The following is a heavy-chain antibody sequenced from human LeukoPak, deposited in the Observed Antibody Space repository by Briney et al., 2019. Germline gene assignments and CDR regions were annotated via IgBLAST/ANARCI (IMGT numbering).Heavy chain of an antibody. J-gene: IGHJ4*02. D-gene: IGHD2-15*01. CDR2: IKQDGSEK. CDR1: GFTFNTYW. CDR3: ARDHGYCSGGSCYPRHSTIAY. Sequence: GGSLRLSCAASGFTFNTYWMNWVRQAPGKGLEWVANIKQDGSEKYYVDSVKGRFTISRDNAKNSLYLQMNSLRAEDTAVYYCARDHGYCSGGSCYPRHSTIAYWGQGTLVTVSS. V-gene: IGHV3-7*01.